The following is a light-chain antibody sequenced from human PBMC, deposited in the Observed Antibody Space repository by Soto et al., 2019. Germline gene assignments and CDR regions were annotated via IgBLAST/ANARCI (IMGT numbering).Light chain of an antibody. J-gene: IGKJ2*01. Sequence: DIQMTQSPSSLSASVGDRVTITCRASQSISNYLNWYQQKPGKAPKLLIYAAFSVQSGVPSRFSGSESGTDFILTISSLQPEDVATYYCQQSYSTPYTVGQGTKLEI. CDR3: QQSYSTPYT. CDR2: AAF. CDR1: QSISNY. V-gene: IGKV1-39*01.